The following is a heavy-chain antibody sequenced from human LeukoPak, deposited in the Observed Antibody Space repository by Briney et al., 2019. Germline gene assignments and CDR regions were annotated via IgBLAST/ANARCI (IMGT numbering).Heavy chain of an antibody. V-gene: IGHV4-59*01. CDR3: ARVIAAAGTEWFDP. CDR1: GGSISGYY. Sequence: SETLSVACTDSGGSISGYYWSWIRQPPGKGLEWIGYIYYSGSTNYNPSLKSRVTISVDTSKNQFSLKLSSVTAADTAVYYCARVIAAAGTEWFDPWGQGTLVTVSS. D-gene: IGHD6-13*01. J-gene: IGHJ5*02. CDR2: IYYSGST.